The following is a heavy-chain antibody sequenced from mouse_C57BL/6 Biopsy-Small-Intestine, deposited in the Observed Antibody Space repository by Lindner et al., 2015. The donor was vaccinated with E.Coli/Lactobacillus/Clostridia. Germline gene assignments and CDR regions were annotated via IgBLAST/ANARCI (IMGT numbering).Heavy chain of an antibody. CDR2: IYLNSGSN. CDR1: GYTFTDYY. CDR3: AREDYYGNYGFAY. J-gene: IGHJ3*01. Sequence: VQLQESGPELVKPGASVKMSCKASGYTFTDYYMHWVKQSHGKSLEWIGYIYLNSGSNGYNQKFKGKATLTVDKSSSTAYMELRSLTSEDSAVYYCAREDYYGNYGFAYWGQGTLVTVSA. V-gene: IGHV1-34*01. D-gene: IGHD2-1*01.